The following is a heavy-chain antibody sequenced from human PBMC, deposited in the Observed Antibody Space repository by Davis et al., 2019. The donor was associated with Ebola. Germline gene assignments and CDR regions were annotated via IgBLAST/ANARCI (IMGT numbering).Heavy chain of an antibody. J-gene: IGHJ4*02. CDR3: ARATFGYNSGWYADY. D-gene: IGHD6-19*01. Sequence: ASVKVSCKASGYIFTTYAMHWVRQAPGQRLEWMGWVHGGNGNTKYSQRFQGRATITTDTSASTAYLDLSSLRSDDTAVFYCARATFGYNSGWYADYWGQGTLVTVSS. V-gene: IGHV1-3*01. CDR2: VHGGNGNT. CDR1: GYIFTTYA.